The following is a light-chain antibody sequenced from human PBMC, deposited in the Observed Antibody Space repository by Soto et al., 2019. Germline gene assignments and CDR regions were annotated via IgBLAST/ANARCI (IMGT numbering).Light chain of an antibody. CDR2: GAS. V-gene: IGKV3-20*01. J-gene: IGKJ1*01. CDR1: QSVSSSY. CDR3: QQSGSSLTWT. Sequence: ERVLTQAPGTLSLSPWERATLSCRASQSVSSSYLAWYQQKPGQAPRLLIYGASSRATGIPDRFSGSGSGTDFTLTISSLEPEDFAVYYCQQSGSSLTWTFGPGTKVDIK.